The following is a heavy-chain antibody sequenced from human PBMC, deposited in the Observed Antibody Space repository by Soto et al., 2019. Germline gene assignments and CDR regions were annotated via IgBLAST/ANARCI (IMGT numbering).Heavy chain of an antibody. V-gene: IGHV3-7*01. CDR2: IKQDGSEK. CDR1: GFTFSSYW. D-gene: IGHD3-3*01. CDR3: ARDFRFLEWLYDY. Sequence: GSLRLSCAASGFTFSSYWMSWVRQAPGKGLEWVANIKQDGSEKYYVDSVKGRFTISRDNAKNSLYLQMNSLRAEDTAVYYCARDFRFLEWLYDYWGQGTLVTVSS. J-gene: IGHJ4*02.